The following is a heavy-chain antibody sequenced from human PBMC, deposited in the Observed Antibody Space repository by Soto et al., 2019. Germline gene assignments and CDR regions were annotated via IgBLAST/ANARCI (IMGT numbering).Heavy chain of an antibody. CDR1: GGTFSSYA. CDR2: IIPIFGTA. V-gene: IGHV1-69*13. Sequence: SVKVSCKASGGTFSSYAISWVRQAPGQGLEWMGGIIPIFGTANYAQKFQGRVTITADESTSTAYMELSSLRSEDTAVYYCASTPNAITMIVVVMNDAFDIWGQGTMVTVS. D-gene: IGHD3-22*01. J-gene: IGHJ3*02. CDR3: ASTPNAITMIVVVMNDAFDI.